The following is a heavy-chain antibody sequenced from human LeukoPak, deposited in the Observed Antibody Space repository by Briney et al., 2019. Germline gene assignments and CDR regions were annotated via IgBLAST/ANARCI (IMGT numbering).Heavy chain of an antibody. V-gene: IGHV6-1*01. J-gene: IGHJ4*02. CDR3: ARGATAYFDY. CDR2: TYYRSTWYY. CDR1: GDSVSSNSVA. D-gene: IGHD5-12*01. Sequence: SQTLSLTCAISGDSVSSNSVAWNWVRRSSSRGLEWLGRTYYRSTWYYDYAVSVKSRITISPDTSKNQFSLHLNSVTPEDSAVYYYARGATAYFDYWGQGTLVTVSS.